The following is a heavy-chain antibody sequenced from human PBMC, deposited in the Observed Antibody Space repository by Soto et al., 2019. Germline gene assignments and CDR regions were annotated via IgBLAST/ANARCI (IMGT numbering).Heavy chain of an antibody. J-gene: IGHJ4*02. V-gene: IGHV3-33*01. Sequence: QVQRVESGGGVVQPGRSLRLSCAASGLTFKNYGMHWVRQAPGKGLEWVAVIWYDGSNKYYADSVKGRFTISRANSKNTLYLQMISLRAEDTAIYYCARDVRSAALDCWGQGTLVTVSS. CDR1: GLTFKNYG. CDR2: IWYDGSNK. D-gene: IGHD6-19*01. CDR3: ARDVRSAALDC.